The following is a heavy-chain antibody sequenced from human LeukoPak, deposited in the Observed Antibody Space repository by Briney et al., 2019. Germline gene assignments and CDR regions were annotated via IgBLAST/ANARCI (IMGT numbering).Heavy chain of an antibody. CDR3: ARGADSSGYYSIFYFDY. CDR1: GGSISSYY. V-gene: IGHV4-59*01. Sequence: PSETLSLTCTVSGGSISSYYWNWIRQPPGKGLEWIGYIYYSGSTNYNPSLKSRVTISVDTSKNQFSLKLSSVTAADTAVYYCARGADSSGYYSIFYFDYWGQGTLVTVSS. D-gene: IGHD3-22*01. CDR2: IYYSGST. J-gene: IGHJ4*02.